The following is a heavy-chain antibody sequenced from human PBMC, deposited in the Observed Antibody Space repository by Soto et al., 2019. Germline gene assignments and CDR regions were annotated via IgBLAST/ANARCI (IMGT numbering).Heavy chain of an antibody. CDR3: ARGKPHMGYYDSSGYYEFDY. D-gene: IGHD3-22*01. J-gene: IGHJ4*02. Sequence: SETLSLTCTVSGGSISSYYWSWIRQPPGKGLEWIGYIYYSGSTNYNPSLKSRVTISVDTSKNQFSLKLSSVTAADTAVYYCARGKPHMGYYDSSGYYEFDYWGQGTLVTLSS. CDR2: IYYSGST. V-gene: IGHV4-59*01. CDR1: GGSISSYY.